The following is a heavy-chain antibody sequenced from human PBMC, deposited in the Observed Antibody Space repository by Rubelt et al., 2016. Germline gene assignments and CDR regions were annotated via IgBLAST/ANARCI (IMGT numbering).Heavy chain of an antibody. V-gene: IGHV1-46*01. D-gene: IGHD6-19*01. CDR1: GYTFTGYY. J-gene: IGHJ4*02. Sequence: QVQLVQSGAEVKEPGASVKVSCKASGYTFTGYYIHWVRQAPGQGFEWMGFINPSGGSTSYGQDFQGRVTMTRDMSTSTVYMELSSLKAEDTAVYYCATNVASGWPNWGQGTLVTVSS. CDR2: INPSGGST. CDR3: ATNVASGWPN.